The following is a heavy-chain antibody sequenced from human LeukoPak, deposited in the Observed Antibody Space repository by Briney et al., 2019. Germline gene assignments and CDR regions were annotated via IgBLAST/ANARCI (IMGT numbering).Heavy chain of an antibody. J-gene: IGHJ5*02. D-gene: IGHD6-13*01. CDR1: GGSFSGYY. CDR2: INHSGST. V-gene: IGHV4-34*01. CDR3: ARDRQRLVRRWFDP. Sequence: PSETLSLTCAVYGGSFSGYYWSWIRQPPGKGLEWIGEINHSGSTNYNPSLKSRVTISVDTSKNQFSLKLSSVTAADTAVYYCARDRQRLVRRWFDPWGQGTLVTVSS.